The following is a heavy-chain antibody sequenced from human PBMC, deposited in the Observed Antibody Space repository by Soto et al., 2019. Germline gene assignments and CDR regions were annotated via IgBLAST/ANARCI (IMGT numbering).Heavy chain of an antibody. CDR3: ARDKAVLLTNYGMAV. J-gene: IGHJ6*02. CDR1: RFTFGSYW. V-gene: IGHV3-74*01. CDR2: INVDGTET. D-gene: IGHD2-15*01. Sequence: GGSLRLSCTAPRFTFGSYWMHWVRQAPGKGLVWVSDINVDGTETWYADSVTGRFTISRDNDKKTLYLHMTGLRVDDTGVYYWARDKAVLLTNYGMAVRGQGTTGTGSS.